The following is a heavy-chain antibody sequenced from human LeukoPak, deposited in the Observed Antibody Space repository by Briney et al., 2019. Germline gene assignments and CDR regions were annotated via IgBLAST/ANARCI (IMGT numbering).Heavy chain of an antibody. V-gene: IGHV4-59*01. CDR2: THYSGST. CDR1: GGPISSYY. D-gene: IGHD3-9*01. Sequence: SEALSLTCTVSGGPISSYYWSWIRQPPGKRLEWIGYTHYSGSTDKNPSLWSRVTMSVDTSENQISLRLSSVTAADTAVYYCGRRTFYDTLTGYKYWCFDLWGRGTLVTVSS. J-gene: IGHJ2*01. CDR3: GRRTFYDTLTGYKYWCFDL.